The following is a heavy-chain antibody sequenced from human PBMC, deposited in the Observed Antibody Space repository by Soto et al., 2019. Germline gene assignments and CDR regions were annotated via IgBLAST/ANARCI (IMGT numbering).Heavy chain of an antibody. V-gene: IGHV4-39*01. D-gene: IGHD3-10*01. J-gene: IGHJ6*02. CDR2: IYYSGST. CDR3: ARLGPFGSGSYYINPYYYYGMDV. Sequence: SETLSLTCTVSGGSISSSSYYWGWIRQPPGKGLEWIGSIYYSGSTYYNPSLKSRVTISVDTSKNQFSLKLSSVTAADTAVYYCARLGPFGSGSYYINPYYYYGMDVWGQGTTVTVSS. CDR1: GGSISSSSYY.